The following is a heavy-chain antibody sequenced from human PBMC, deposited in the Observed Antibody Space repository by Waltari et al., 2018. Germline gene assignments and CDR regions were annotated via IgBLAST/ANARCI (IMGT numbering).Heavy chain of an antibody. CDR2: INPGGGST. Sequence: QVQLVQSGAEVKTPGASVKVSCKASGYTFTTYYMHWVRQAPGQGLEWMGIINPGGGSTLYAQKFQGRVTMTRDTSTGTVYRELSSLGSEDTAVYFCARGGYCSTTSCPTPPYYMDVWGKGTTVTVSS. V-gene: IGHV1-46*01. J-gene: IGHJ6*03. CDR1: GYTFTTYY. D-gene: IGHD2-2*01. CDR3: ARGGYCSTTSCPTPPYYMDV.